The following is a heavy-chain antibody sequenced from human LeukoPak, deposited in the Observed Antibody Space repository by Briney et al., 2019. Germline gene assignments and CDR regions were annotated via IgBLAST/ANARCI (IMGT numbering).Heavy chain of an antibody. V-gene: IGHV1-18*04. CDR1: GYTFTSYG. CDR3: ARDDASYIAAVGFDY. CDR2: ISAYNGNT. Sequence: PRASVKVSCKASGYTFTSYGISWVRQAPGQGLEWMGWISAYNGNTNYAQKLQGRVTMTTDTSTSTAYMELRSLRSDDTAVYYCARDDASYIAAVGFDYWGQGTLVTVSS. D-gene: IGHD6-13*01. J-gene: IGHJ4*02.